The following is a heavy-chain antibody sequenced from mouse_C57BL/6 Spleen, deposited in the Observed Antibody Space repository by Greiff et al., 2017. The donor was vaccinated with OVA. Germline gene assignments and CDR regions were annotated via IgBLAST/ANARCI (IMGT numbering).Heavy chain of an antibody. CDR3: ARRRWDYFDY. V-gene: IGHV5-9*01. D-gene: IGHD1-1*02. Sequence: EVMLVESGGGLVKPGGSLKLSCAASGFTFSSYTMSWVRQTPEKRLEWVATISGGGGNTYYPASVKGRFTISRDNAKNTLYLQMSSLRSEDTALYYCARRRWDYFDYWGQGTTRTVSS. CDR1: GFTFSSYT. CDR2: ISGGGGNT. J-gene: IGHJ2*01.